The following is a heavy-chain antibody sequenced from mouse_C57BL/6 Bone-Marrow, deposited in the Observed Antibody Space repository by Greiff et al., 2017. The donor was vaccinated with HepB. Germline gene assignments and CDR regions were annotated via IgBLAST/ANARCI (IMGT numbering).Heavy chain of an antibody. J-gene: IGHJ4*01. CDR2: ISNGGGST. CDR3: ARHGLYYYDYDEAMDY. D-gene: IGHD2-4*01. CDR1: GFTFSDYY. V-gene: IGHV5-12*01. Sequence: EVKLVESGGGLVQPGWSLKLSCAASGFTFSDYYMYWVRQTPEKRLEWVAYISNGGGSTYYPDTVKGRFTISRDNAKNTLYLQMSRLKSEDTAMYYCARHGLYYYDYDEAMDYWGQGTSVTVSS.